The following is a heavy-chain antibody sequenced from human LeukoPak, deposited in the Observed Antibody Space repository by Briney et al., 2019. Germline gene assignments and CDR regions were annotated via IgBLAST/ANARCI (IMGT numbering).Heavy chain of an antibody. Sequence: SETLSLTCTASGSSINSYYWSWIRQPPGKGLEWIGYIYYSGSTNYNPSLKSRVTISVDTSRSQFSLKLSPVTAADTALYYCARDPSRGGLLFRSPLYYFDYWGQGTLVTVSS. J-gene: IGHJ4*02. D-gene: IGHD5-12*01. CDR3: ARDPSRGGLLFRSPLYYFDY. CDR1: GSSINSYY. CDR2: IYYSGST. V-gene: IGHV4-59*01.